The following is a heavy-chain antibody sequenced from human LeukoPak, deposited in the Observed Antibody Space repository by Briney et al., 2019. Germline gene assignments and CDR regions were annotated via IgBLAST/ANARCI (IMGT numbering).Heavy chain of an antibody. V-gene: IGHV3-21*01. CDR1: GFTFSSYS. CDR3: AREGSGSYCDY. D-gene: IGHD1-26*01. J-gene: IGHJ4*02. CDR2: ISSSSSYI. Sequence: GGSLRLSCAASGFTFSSYSMNWVRQAPGKGLEWVSSISSSSSYIYYADSVKGGFTISRDNAKNSLYLQMNSLRAEDTAVYYCAREGSGSYCDYWGQGTLVTVSS.